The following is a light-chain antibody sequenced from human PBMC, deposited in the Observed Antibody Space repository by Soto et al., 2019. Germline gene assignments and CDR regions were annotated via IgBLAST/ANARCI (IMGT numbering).Light chain of an antibody. Sequence: EIVLTQSPATLSLSPGERATLSCRASQGVNTHLHCYQQKPGQAPRLLIYDASTRATGIPARFSGSGPGTDFTLTISSLEAEDFAVYYCQHEFTFGRGTKVDVK. V-gene: IGKV3D-11*01. J-gene: IGKJ3*01. CDR2: DAS. CDR3: QHEFT. CDR1: QGVNTH.